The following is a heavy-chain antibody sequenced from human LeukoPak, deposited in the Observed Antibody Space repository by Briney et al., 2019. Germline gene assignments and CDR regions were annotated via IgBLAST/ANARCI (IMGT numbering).Heavy chain of an antibody. V-gene: IGHV1-8*01. CDR3: ARGVGGLGNMDV. D-gene: IGHD3-16*01. Sequence: ASVKVSCKASGYTFISYDIDWVRQVTGQGLEWMGWMSPKSGNADYAQKFKGRVTMTRNTSINTAYLELSSLTSDDTAVYFCARGVGGLGNMDVWGKGTTVIISS. J-gene: IGHJ6*03. CDR2: MSPKSGNA. CDR1: GYTFISYD.